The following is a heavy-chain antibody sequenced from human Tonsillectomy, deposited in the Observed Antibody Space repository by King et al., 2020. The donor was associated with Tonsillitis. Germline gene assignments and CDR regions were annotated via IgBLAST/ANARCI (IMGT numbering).Heavy chain of an antibody. J-gene: IGHJ3*02. CDR2: ISGSGGST. D-gene: IGHD3-22*01. Sequence: VQLVESGGGLVQPGGSLRLSCEASGFTFSSFAMSWVRQAPGKGLEWVSTISGSGGSTYYADSVKGRFTISRDNSKNTLYLQMNSLRAEDTAIYYCAKRSGYYDSSGYSEAFDIWGQGTKVTVSS. V-gene: IGHV3-23*04. CDR3: AKRSGYYDSSGYSEAFDI. CDR1: GFTFSSFA.